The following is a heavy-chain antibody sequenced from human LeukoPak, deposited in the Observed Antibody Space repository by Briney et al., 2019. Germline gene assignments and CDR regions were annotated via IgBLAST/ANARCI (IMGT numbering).Heavy chain of an antibody. CDR3: ARDRSAAAGRNLDY. V-gene: IGHV3-21*01. D-gene: IGHD6-13*01. J-gene: IGHJ4*02. CDR1: GFSVSNNY. Sequence: GGSLRLSCAASGFSVSNNYMSWVRQAPGKGLEWVSSISSSGSYIYYADSVKGRFTISRDNAKNSLYLQMNSLRAEDTAVYYCARDRSAAAGRNLDYWGQGTLVTVSS. CDR2: ISSSGSYI.